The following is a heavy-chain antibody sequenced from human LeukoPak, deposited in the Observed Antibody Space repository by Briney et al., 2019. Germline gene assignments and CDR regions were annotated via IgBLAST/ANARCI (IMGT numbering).Heavy chain of an antibody. J-gene: IGHJ1*01. V-gene: IGHV4-59*08. CDR2: THYSGST. CDR3: ASSLSYYDIVTGFSH. Sequence: SETLSLTCTVSGGSISSYYWSWIRQPPGKGLEWIGYTHYSGSTKYNPSLKSRLTISVDTSKNQFSLKLSSVTAADTAVYYCASSLSYYDIVTGFSHWGQGTLVTVSS. D-gene: IGHD3-9*01. CDR1: GGSISSYY.